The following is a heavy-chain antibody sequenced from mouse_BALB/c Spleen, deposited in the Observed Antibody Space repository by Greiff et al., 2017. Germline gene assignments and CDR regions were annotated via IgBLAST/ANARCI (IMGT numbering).Heavy chain of an antibody. D-gene: IGHD1-1*01. J-gene: IGHJ4*01. CDR2: IFPGNSDT. CDR1: GYSFTSYW. CDR3: TRGGITTYAMDY. Sequence: EVKLEESGTVLARPGASVKMSCKASGYSFTSYWMHWVKQRPGQGLEWIGAIFPGNSDTSYNQKFKGKAKLTAVTSASTAYMELSSLTNEDSAVYYCTRGGITTYAMDYWGQGTSVTVSS. V-gene: IGHV1-5*01.